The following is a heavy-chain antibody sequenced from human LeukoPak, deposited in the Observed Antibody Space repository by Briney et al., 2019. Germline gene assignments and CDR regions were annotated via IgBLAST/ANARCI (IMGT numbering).Heavy chain of an antibody. CDR3: ARVIGGAIDH. CDR1: GFTFSLYS. V-gene: IGHV3-7*01. D-gene: IGHD1-26*01. CDR2: IAPDGSTQ. Sequence: GGSLRLSCAASGFTFSLYSMTWVRQAPGKGLERVANIAPDGSTQNYVDSLEGRFTISRDNPKNSLYLQMHSLRAEDAAVYYCARVIGGAIDHWGQGTLVTVSS. J-gene: IGHJ4*02.